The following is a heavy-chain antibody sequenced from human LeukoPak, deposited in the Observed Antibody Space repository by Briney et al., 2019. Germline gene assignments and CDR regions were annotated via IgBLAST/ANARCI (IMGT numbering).Heavy chain of an antibody. CDR1: GFTFSSYA. CDR2: ISGSGGNT. J-gene: IGHJ4*02. V-gene: IGHV3-23*01. D-gene: IGHD2-2*01. CDR3: TKNEVPATV. Sequence: GGSLRPSCAASGFTFSSYAMSWVRQAPGKGLEWVSAISGSGGNTYYADSVKGRFTISRDNSKNTLYLQVNSLRAEDTAVYYCTKNEVPATVWGQGTLVTVSS.